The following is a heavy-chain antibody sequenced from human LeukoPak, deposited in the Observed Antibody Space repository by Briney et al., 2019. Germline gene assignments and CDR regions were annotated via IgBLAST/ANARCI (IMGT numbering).Heavy chain of an antibody. CDR3: ARAEPYVEMATTFDY. CDR2: IIPILGIA. J-gene: IGHJ4*02. CDR1: GGXFSSYA. D-gene: IGHD5-24*01. V-gene: IGHV1-69*04. Sequence: SVKVSCKASGGXFSSYAISWVRQAPGQGLEWMGRIIPILGIANYAQKFQGRVTITADKSTSTAYMELSSLRSEDTAVYYCARAEPYVEMATTFDYWGQGTLVTVSS.